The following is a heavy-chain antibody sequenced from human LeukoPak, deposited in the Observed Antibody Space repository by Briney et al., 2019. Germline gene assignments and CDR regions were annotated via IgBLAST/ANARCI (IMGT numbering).Heavy chain of an antibody. CDR2: IGAYNGNT. CDR3: ARVVVGATTLGY. CDR1: GYTFTSYG. J-gene: IGHJ4*02. Sequence: GASVKVSCKASGYTFTSYGISWVRQAPGQGLEGMGWIGAYNGNTNYAQKLQGRVTMTTDTSTSTAYMELRSLRSDDTAVYYCARVVVGATTLGYWGQGTLVTVSS. D-gene: IGHD1-26*01. V-gene: IGHV1-18*01.